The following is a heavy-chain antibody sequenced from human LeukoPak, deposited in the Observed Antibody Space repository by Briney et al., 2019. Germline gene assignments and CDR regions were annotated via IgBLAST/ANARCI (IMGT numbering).Heavy chain of an antibody. CDR3: ATPLTGLHY. CDR1: GFTVSNNY. CDR2: IYRGGDT. J-gene: IGHJ4*02. Sequence: SGGSLRLSCAASGFTVSNNYMKWVRQAPGKGLEWVSDIYRGGDTNYADSVKGRFTISRDNSKNTLYLQMNSLRAEDTAVYYCATPLTGLHYWGQGTLVTVSS. D-gene: IGHD1-14*01. V-gene: IGHV3-53*01.